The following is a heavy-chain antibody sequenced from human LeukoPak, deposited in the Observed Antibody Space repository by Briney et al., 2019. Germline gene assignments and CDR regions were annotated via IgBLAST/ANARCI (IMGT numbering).Heavy chain of an antibody. D-gene: IGHD3-10*01. CDR2: INPSDGST. Sequence: ASVKVSCKASGYTFTVYHMHWVRQAPGQGLEWMGIINPSDGSTTYAQKFQGRVSITRDMSTSTIYMELSSLRSDDTAVYYCARVPLGHYGSGSRGYFDYWGQGTLVTVSS. CDR1: GYTFTVYH. CDR3: ARVPLGHYGSGSRGYFDY. J-gene: IGHJ4*02. V-gene: IGHV1-46*01.